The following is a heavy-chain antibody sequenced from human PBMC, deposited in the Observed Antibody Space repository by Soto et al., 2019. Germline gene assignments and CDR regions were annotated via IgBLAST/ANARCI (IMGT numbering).Heavy chain of an antibody. J-gene: IGHJ4*02. CDR3: AKDNPDLTGVYYFDY. Sequence: SLRLSCAASGFTFSSYAMSWVCQAPGKGLEWVSAISGSGGSTYYADSVKGRFTISRDNSKNTLYLQMNSLRAEDTAVYYCAKDNPDLTGVYYFDYWGQGTLGTVPQ. D-gene: IGHD7-27*01. V-gene: IGHV3-23*01. CDR1: GFTFSSYA. CDR2: ISGSGGST.